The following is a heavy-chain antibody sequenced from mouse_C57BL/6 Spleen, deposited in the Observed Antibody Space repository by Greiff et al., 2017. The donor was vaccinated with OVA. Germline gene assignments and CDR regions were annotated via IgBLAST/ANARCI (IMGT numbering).Heavy chain of an antibody. Sequence: QVQLKQPGAELVKPGASVKLSCKASGYTFTSYWMHWVKQRPGRGLEWIGRIDPNSGGTKYNEKFKSKATLTVDKPSSTAYMQLSSLTSEDSAVYYCARRANWDEGYFDVWGTGTTVTVSS. CDR3: ARRANWDEGYFDV. J-gene: IGHJ1*03. CDR2: IDPNSGGT. V-gene: IGHV1-72*01. D-gene: IGHD4-1*02. CDR1: GYTFTSYW.